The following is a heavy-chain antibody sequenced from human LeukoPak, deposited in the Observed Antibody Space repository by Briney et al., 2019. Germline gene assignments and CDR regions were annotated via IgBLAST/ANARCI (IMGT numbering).Heavy chain of an antibody. J-gene: IGHJ5*02. Sequence: PGRSLRLSCAASGFTFSTYGMHWVRQAPGKGLEWVAVIWYDGSNKYYADSVKGRFTISRDNSKNTLYLQMNSLRVEDTAVYYCARDTVRFGELFGFDPWGQGTLVTVSS. CDR2: IWYDGSNK. D-gene: IGHD3-10*01. V-gene: IGHV3-33*01. CDR1: GFTFSTYG. CDR3: ARDTVRFGELFGFDP.